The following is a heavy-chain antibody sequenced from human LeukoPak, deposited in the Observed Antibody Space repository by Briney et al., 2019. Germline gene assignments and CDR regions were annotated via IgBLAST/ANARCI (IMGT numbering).Heavy chain of an antibody. D-gene: IGHD4-17*01. CDR2: FDPEDGET. Sequence: VXXSCKVSGYTLTELSMHWVRQAPGKGLEWMGGFDPEDGETIYAQKFQGRVTMTEDTSTDTAYMELSSLRSEDTAVYYCATHYGDYVYFQHWGQGTLVTVSS. J-gene: IGHJ1*01. V-gene: IGHV1-24*01. CDR3: ATHYGDYVYFQH. CDR1: GYTLTELS.